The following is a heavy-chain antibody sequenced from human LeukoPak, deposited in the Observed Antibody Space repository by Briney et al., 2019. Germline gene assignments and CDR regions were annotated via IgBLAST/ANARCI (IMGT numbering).Heavy chain of an antibody. CDR2: IYYSGSAA. Sequence: SETLSLTCTVSGGSISGYYWSWIRQPPGEGLEWVGSIYYSGSAANYNPSLESRVMTSVDTSKNQFSLQVNSVTAADTAVYYCARDISGGSHAFDIWGQGTMVTVSS. D-gene: IGHD3-3*02. CDR1: GGSISGYY. CDR3: ARDISGGSHAFDI. J-gene: IGHJ3*02. V-gene: IGHV4-59*08.